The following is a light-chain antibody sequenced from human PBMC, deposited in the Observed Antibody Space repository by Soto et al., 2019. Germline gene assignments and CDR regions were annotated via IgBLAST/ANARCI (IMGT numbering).Light chain of an antibody. CDR3: HQYNNWPPDT. Sequence: MTQSPSSLSASPGERATLSCRASQSVSSNLAWYQQKPGQAPRLLIYGASTRATGIPARFSGSGSGTEFTLTISSLQSEDFAVYYCHQYNNWPPDTFGQGTRLEIK. CDR1: QSVSSN. CDR2: GAS. V-gene: IGKV3-15*01. J-gene: IGKJ5*01.